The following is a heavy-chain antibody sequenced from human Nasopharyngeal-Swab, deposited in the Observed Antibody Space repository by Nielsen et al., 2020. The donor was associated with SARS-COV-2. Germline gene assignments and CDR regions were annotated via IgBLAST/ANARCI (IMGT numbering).Heavy chain of an antibody. CDR1: GASISSQY. Sequence: SETLSLTCFVSGASISSQYWTWLRQPPGKGLEWVGYIYDSGVTEYNPSLQSRVTISVDKPKNQFSLRLSSVSAADTAIYYCARGGAGSHWRYYIDYWGQSTLVTVS. D-gene: IGHD2-8*02. CDR3: ARGGAGSHWRYYIDY. J-gene: IGHJ4*02. V-gene: IGHV4-59*11. CDR2: IYDSGVT.